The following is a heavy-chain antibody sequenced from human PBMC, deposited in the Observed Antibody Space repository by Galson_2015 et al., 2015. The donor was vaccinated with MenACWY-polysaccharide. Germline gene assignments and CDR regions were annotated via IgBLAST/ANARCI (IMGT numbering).Heavy chain of an antibody. J-gene: IGHJ3*02. D-gene: IGHD2-2*01. CDR2: IQYDGSNK. CDR1: GSRFSNSG. Sequence: SLRLSCAASGSRFSNSGMHWVRQAPGKGLEWVAVIQYDGSNKVYADSAKGRFTISRDNSKNTVFLEMNTLGVEDTAVYYCAREGSRIVFHAFDIWGQGTMVPVAS. CDR3: AREGSRIVFHAFDI. V-gene: IGHV3-33*02.